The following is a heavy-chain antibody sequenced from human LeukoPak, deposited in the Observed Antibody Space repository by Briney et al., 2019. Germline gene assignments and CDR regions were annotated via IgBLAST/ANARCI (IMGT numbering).Heavy chain of an antibody. J-gene: IGHJ4*02. Sequence: PSQTLSLTCTVSGGSISSGDYYWSWIRQPPGKGLEWIGYIYYSGSTYYNPSLKSRVTISVDTSKNQFSLKLSSVTAADAAVYYCARVRYYYDSSGQNFDYWGQGTLVTVSS. D-gene: IGHD3-22*01. V-gene: IGHV4-30-4*01. CDR1: GGSISSGDYY. CDR3: ARVRYYYDSSGQNFDY. CDR2: IYYSGST.